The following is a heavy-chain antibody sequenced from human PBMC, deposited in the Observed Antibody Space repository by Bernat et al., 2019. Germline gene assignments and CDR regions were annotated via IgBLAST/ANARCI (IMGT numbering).Heavy chain of an antibody. CDR3: ARQPYDYIWGSYRYTDAFDI. CDR2: IGTAGDT. D-gene: IGHD3-16*02. CDR1: GFTFSSYD. V-gene: IGHV3-13*04. Sequence: EVQLVESGGGLVQPGGSLRLSCAASGFTFSSYDMHWVRQATGKGLEWVSAIGTAGDTYYPGSVKGRFTISRENAKNSLYLQMNSLRAGDTAVYYCARQPYDYIWGSYRYTDAFDIWGQGTMVTVSS. J-gene: IGHJ3*02.